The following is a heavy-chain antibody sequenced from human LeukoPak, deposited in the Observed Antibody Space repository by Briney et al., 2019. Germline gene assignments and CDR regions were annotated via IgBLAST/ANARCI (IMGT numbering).Heavy chain of an antibody. J-gene: IGHJ4*02. CDR1: GFTFNYAW. CDR3: YWLDGYNYFDY. CDR2: TVSEIDGGTT. Sequence: GGSLRLSCAASGFTFNYAWMSWVRQVPGKGLEWVGQTVSEIDGGTTDYATPVKGRFTISRDDSKNTLYLQMNSLKTEDTAVYYCYWLDGYNYFDYWGQGTLVTVSS. D-gene: IGHD5-24*01. V-gene: IGHV3-15*04.